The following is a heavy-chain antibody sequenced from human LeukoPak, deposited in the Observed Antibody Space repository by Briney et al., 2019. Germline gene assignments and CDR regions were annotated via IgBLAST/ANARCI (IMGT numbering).Heavy chain of an antibody. Sequence: GGSLRLSCAASGFTFSSYVMTWVRQGPGKGLEWVSSLSGSGGGTFYADSVKGRFTISRDNAKNSLYLQMNSLRAEDTAVYYCAGGAGWLVDYWGQGTLVTVSS. CDR2: LSGSGGGT. D-gene: IGHD6-19*01. CDR1: GFTFSSYV. CDR3: AGGAGWLVDY. J-gene: IGHJ4*02. V-gene: IGHV3-23*01.